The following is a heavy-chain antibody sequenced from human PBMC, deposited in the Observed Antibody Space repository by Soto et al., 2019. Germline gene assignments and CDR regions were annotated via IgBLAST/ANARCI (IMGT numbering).Heavy chain of an antibody. CDR1: GYTFSGYA. D-gene: IGHD4-17*01. V-gene: IGHV1-18*01. CDR2: ISAYNGNT. J-gene: IGHJ4*02. Sequence: QVQLVQSGAEVKKPGASVKVSCKASGYTFSGYAMGWVRQAPGQGLEWMGWISAYNGNTDYAQKFQVRVTMTTDTSTSTAYMELRSLTSDDTAVYYCARPFGDYGDYAWSLRYWGQGTLVTVSS. CDR3: ARPFGDYGDYAWSLRY.